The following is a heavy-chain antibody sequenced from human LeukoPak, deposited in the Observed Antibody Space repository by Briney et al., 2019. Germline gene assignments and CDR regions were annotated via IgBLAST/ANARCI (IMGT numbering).Heavy chain of an antibody. J-gene: IGHJ6*02. CDR3: ARGSVLDV. V-gene: IGHV1-2*02. Sequence: GLEWMGWINPNSGGTNYAQKFQGRVTMTRDTSISTAYMELSRLRSDDTAVYYCARGSVLDVWGQGTTVTVSS. CDR2: INPNSGGT. D-gene: IGHD6-6*01.